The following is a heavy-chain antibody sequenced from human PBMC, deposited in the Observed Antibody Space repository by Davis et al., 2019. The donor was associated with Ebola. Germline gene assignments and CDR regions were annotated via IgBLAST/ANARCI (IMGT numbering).Heavy chain of an antibody. V-gene: IGHV4-61*08. CDR1: GGSISSGGYY. J-gene: IGHJ6*02. D-gene: IGHD5-24*01. CDR3: AREDGYIGGYYYGMDV. CDR2: IYYSGST. Sequence: SETLSLTCTVSGGSISSGGYYWSWIRQHPGKGLEWIGYIYYSGSTYYNPSLKSRVTISVDTSKNQFSLKVSSVTAADTAVYYCAREDGYIGGYYYGMDVWGQGTTVTVSS.